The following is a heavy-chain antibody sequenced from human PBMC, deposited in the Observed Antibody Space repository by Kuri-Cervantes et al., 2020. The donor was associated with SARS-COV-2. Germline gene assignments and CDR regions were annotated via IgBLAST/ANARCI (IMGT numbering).Heavy chain of an antibody. Sequence: GGSLRLSCAASGFTFSSYGMNWVRQAPGKGLEWVSSISSSSSYIYYADSVKGRFTISRDNAKNSLYLQMNSLRAEDTAVYYCAKVQVAYCGGDCSYLDYWGQGTLVTVSS. CDR3: AKVQVAYCGGDCSYLDY. CDR2: ISSSSSYI. J-gene: IGHJ4*02. V-gene: IGHV3-21*01. D-gene: IGHD2-21*01. CDR1: GFTFSSYG.